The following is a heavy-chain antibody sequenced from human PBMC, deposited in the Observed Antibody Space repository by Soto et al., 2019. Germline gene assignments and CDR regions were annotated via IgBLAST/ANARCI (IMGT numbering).Heavy chain of an antibody. CDR1: G. J-gene: IGHJ4*02. D-gene: IGHD3-22*01. CDR2: ISHDGTNK. CDR3: AKDEYYYSRSGYYIFDS. V-gene: IGHV3-30*18. Sequence: GSHCVRKTTSKGLEWVAAISHDGTNKNYGDSVKGRFTISRDNSKKTLYLQMNSLRPEDTALYYCAKDEYYYSRSGYYIFDSWGQGTLVTVS.